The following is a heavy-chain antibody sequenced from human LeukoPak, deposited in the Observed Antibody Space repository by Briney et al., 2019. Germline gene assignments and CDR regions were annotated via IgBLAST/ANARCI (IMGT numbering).Heavy chain of an antibody. CDR2: ISYDGSNK. CDR1: GFTFSSYG. V-gene: IGHV3-30*18. J-gene: IGHJ4*02. D-gene: IGHD5-12*01. Sequence: GGSLRLSCAASGFTFSSYGMHWVRQAPGKGLEWVAVISYDGSNKYYADSVKGRFTISRDNSKNTLYLQMNSLRAEDTAVYYCAKDGVATIMGGCFDYWGQGTLVTVSS. CDR3: AKDGVATIMGGCFDY.